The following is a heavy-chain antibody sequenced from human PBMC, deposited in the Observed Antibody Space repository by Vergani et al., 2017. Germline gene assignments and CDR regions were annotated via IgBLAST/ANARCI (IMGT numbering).Heavy chain of an antibody. Sequence: EVDLVESGGGLAQPGGSLRLSCEASGITFWKFGMHWVRQGPGKGLEWVSSISGNNDDVYYADSVKGRFTISRDNAKNSLYLDMSSLRAEDTAVYYCVREETFYDSVSDYLAGYFDHWGQGALVTVSS. CDR3: VREETFYDSVSDYLAGYFDH. J-gene: IGHJ4*02. CDR2: ISGNNDDV. V-gene: IGHV3-21*01. D-gene: IGHD3-3*01. CDR1: GITFWKFG.